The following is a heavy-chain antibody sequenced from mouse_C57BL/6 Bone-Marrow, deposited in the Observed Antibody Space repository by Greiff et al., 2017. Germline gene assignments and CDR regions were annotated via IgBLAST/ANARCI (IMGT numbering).Heavy chain of an antibody. V-gene: IGHV5-4*03. CDR3: ARAGDYDVDY. J-gene: IGHJ2*01. CDR2: ISDGGSYT. CDR1: GFTFSSYA. Sequence: EVKLVESGGGLVKPGGSLKLSCAASGFTFSSYAMSWVRQTPEKRLEWVATISDGGSYTYYPDNVKGRFTISRDNAKNHLYLQMSHLKSEDTAMYYSARAGDYDVDYWGQGTTLTVSA. D-gene: IGHD2-4*01.